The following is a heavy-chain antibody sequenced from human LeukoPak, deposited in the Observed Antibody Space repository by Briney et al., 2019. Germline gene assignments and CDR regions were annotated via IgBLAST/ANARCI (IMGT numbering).Heavy chain of an antibody. CDR3: ARGGVHGGYEGAFDI. CDR1: GGSFSGYY. J-gene: IGHJ3*02. V-gene: IGHV4-34*01. CDR2: INHSGST. D-gene: IGHD2-2*01. Sequence: SETLSLTCAVYGGSFSGYYWSWIRQPPGKGLEWIGEINHSGSTNYNPSLKSRVTISVDTSKNQFSLKLSSVTAADTAVYYCARGGVHGGYEGAFDIWGQGTMVTVSS.